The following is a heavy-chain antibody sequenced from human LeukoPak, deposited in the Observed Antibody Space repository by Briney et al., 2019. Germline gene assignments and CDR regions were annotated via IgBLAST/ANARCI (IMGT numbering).Heavy chain of an antibody. CDR1: GGTFSSYA. CDR3: ATFGGYDRYYFDY. Sequence: ASVKVSCKASGGTFSSYAISWVRQAPGQGLEWMGGIIPIFGTANYAQKFQGRVMITADKSTSTAYMELSSLRSEDTAVYYCATFGGYDRYYFDYWGQGTLVTVSS. CDR2: IIPIFGTA. J-gene: IGHJ4*02. D-gene: IGHD5-12*01. V-gene: IGHV1-69*06.